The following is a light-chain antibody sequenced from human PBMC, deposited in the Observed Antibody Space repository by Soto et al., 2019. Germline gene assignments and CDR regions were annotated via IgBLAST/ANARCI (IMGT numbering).Light chain of an antibody. V-gene: IGKV1-5*03. CDR1: QSISSW. CDR2: KAS. J-gene: IGKJ1*01. Sequence: DIQMTQSPSTLTAAVGDSVNITCRASQSISSWLAWYQQKPGKAPKLLIYKASSLESGVPSRSSGSGSGTEFTLTISSLQPDDFATYYCQQYNSYSWTFGQGTKVDIK. CDR3: QQYNSYSWT.